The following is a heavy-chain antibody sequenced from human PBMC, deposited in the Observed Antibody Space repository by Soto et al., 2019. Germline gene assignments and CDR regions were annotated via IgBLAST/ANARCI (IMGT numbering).Heavy chain of an antibody. J-gene: IGHJ5*01. Sequence: GGSLRLSCAASGFTFSSNAMSWVRQAPGKGLEWVSVISGGGSRTYYADSVKGRFTLSRDNSKNTLYLQMNSLRVEDTAVYYCAKDHNGSYRPDFLDSWGQGTLVTVSS. V-gene: IGHV3-23*01. CDR2: ISGGGSRT. D-gene: IGHD1-26*01. CDR3: AKDHNGSYRPDFLDS. CDR1: GFTFSSNA.